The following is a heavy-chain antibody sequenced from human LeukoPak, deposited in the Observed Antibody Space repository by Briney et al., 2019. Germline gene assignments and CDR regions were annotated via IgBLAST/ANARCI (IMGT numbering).Heavy chain of an antibody. Sequence: GGSLRLSCAASGFTFSSYSMNWVRQAPGKGLEWVSSISSSSSYIYYADSVKGRFTISRDNAKNTLNLQMNSLRAEDTAVYYCAREGGATVTTGAFDIWGQGTMVTVSS. J-gene: IGHJ3*02. CDR1: GFTFSSYS. D-gene: IGHD4-17*01. CDR2: ISSSSSYI. CDR3: AREGGATVTTGAFDI. V-gene: IGHV3-21*01.